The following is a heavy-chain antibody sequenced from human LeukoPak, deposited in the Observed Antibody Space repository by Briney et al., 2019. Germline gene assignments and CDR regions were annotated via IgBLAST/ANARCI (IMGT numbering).Heavy chain of an antibody. CDR3: ARSMSAADY. Sequence: PGGSLRLSCGPSGFTFSRDGVQWVRQAPGKGLEWVAVIWYDVSKQYYADSVKGRFTVSRDNSKNTLYLQMNSLGAEDTAVYYCARSMSAADYWGQGTLVTVSS. V-gene: IGHV3-33*01. J-gene: IGHJ4*02. CDR1: GFTFSRDG. D-gene: IGHD6-13*01. CDR2: IWYDVSKQ.